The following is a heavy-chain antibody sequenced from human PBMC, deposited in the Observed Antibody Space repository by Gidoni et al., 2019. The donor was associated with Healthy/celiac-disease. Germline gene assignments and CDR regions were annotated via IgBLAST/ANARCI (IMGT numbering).Heavy chain of an antibody. D-gene: IGHD2-2*01. J-gene: IGHJ5*02. V-gene: IGHV1-69*01. Sequence: QVQLVQSGAEVQKPGSSVQVSCQASGGTFSSYAISWVRQAPGQGLEWMGGIIPIFGTANYAQKFQGRVTITADESTSTAYMELSSLRSEDTAVYYCARVPGATAGWFDPWGQGTLVTVSS. CDR2: IIPIFGTA. CDR1: GGTFSSYA. CDR3: ARVPGATAGWFDP.